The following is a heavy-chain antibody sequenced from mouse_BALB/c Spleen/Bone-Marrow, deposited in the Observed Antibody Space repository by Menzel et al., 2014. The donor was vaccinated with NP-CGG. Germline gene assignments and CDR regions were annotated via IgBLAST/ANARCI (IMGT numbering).Heavy chain of an antibody. V-gene: IGHV1-69*01. CDR2: IDISDSYT. Sequence: VKLMESGAEFVMPGASVKMSCKASGHTLTDHWMHWVKQRPGQGLEWIGAIDISDSYTTYNQKFKGKATLTVDESSSTAYMQLSRLTSEDSAVYYCARGGANVDYWGQGTTLTVSS. CDR3: ARGGANVDY. CDR1: GHTLTDHW. J-gene: IGHJ2*01.